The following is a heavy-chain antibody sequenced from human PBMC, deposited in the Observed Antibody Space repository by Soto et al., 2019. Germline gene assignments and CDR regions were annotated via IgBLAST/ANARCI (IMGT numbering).Heavy chain of an antibody. Sequence: GGSLRLSCAASGFTFSSYGMHWVRQAPGKGLEWVAVISYDGSNKYYADSVKGRFTISRDNSKNTLYLQMNSLRAEDTAAYYCAEVGAGRTLIQLWLHFDYWGQGTLVTVSS. V-gene: IGHV3-30*18. CDR2: ISYDGSNK. J-gene: IGHJ4*02. D-gene: IGHD5-18*01. CDR3: AEVGAGRTLIQLWLHFDY. CDR1: GFTFSSYG.